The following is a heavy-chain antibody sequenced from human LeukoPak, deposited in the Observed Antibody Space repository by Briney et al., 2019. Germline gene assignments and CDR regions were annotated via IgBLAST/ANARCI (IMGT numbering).Heavy chain of an antibody. Sequence: SETLSLTCTVSGYSISSGYYWGWIRQPPGKGLEWIGSIYHSGSTYYNPSLKSRVTISVDTSKNQFSLKLSSVTAADTAVYYCASQRLYSGYDSHVDYWGQGTLVTVSS. D-gene: IGHD5-12*01. CDR3: ASQRLYSGYDSHVDY. CDR2: IYHSGST. CDR1: GYSISSGYY. V-gene: IGHV4-38-2*02. J-gene: IGHJ4*02.